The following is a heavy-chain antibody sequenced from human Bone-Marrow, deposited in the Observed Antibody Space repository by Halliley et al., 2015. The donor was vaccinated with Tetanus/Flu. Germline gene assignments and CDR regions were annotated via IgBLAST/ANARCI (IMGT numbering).Heavy chain of an antibody. Sequence: VQLVQSGGGLVQPGGSLRLSCATSGFTFSHYWMSWVRQAPGKGLEWVANIKPDGSEKYYVDSVRGRFTISRDNAKNSLFLQMNSLRDEDTAVYYCAREGGGVEWEVRLRGDNWFDPWGRGTLVTVSS. CDR3: AREGGGVEWEVRLRGDNWFDP. CDR2: IKPDGSEK. J-gene: IGHJ5*02. D-gene: IGHD1-26*01. V-gene: IGHV3-7*01. CDR1: GFTFSHYW.